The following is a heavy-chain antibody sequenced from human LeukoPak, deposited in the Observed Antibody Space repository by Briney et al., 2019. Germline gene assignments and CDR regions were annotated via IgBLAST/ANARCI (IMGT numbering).Heavy chain of an antibody. V-gene: IGHV4-59*01. J-gene: IGHJ5*02. CDR1: GGSISSYY. D-gene: IGHD1-14*01. CDR2: IYYSGST. Sequence: SETLSLTCTASGGSISSYYWSWIRQPPGKGLEWIGYIYYSGSTNYNPSLKSRVTISVDTSKNQFSLKLSSVTAADTAVYYCAREGTGIDPWGQGTLVTVSS. CDR3: AREGTGIDP.